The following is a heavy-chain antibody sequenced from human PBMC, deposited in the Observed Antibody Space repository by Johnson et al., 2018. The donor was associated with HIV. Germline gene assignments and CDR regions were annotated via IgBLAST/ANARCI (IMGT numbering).Heavy chain of an antibody. CDR2: ISTSGSTL. V-gene: IGHV3-11*04. D-gene: IGHD3-10*01. CDR1: GFTFSDYY. J-gene: IGHJ3*02. CDR3: AKDTGGNSGSDAFDI. Sequence: QVQLVESGGGLVKPGGSLRLSCAASGFTFSDYYMSWIRQPPGKGLEWISFISTSGSTLHHADSVKGRFTISRDNAENSLYLQMNSLRADDTAVYYCAKDTGGNSGSDAFDIWGQGTLVTVSS.